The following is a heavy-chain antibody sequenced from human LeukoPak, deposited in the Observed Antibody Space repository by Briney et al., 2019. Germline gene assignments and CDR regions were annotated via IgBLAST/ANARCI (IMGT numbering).Heavy chain of an antibody. CDR2: ISLTGET. Sequence: SETLSLTCDVSGGSISSTNWWSWVRQPPGQGLEWIGEISLTGETNYNPSLKSRVTISVDTSKNQFPLKLSSVTAADTAVYYCARYGDSSGRRAFDIWGQGTMVTVSS. CDR3: ARYGDSSGRRAFDI. D-gene: IGHD3-22*01. CDR1: GGSISSTNW. V-gene: IGHV4-4*02. J-gene: IGHJ3*02.